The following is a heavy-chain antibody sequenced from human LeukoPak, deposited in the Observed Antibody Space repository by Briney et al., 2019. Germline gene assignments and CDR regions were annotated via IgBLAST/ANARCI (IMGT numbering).Heavy chain of an antibody. V-gene: IGHV1-3*01. D-gene: IGHD5-18*01. CDR2: INAGNGNT. CDR1: GYTFTSYA. J-gene: IGHJ3*02. CDR3: ARAQDTAMIFHDAFDI. Sequence: ASVRVSCTASGYTFTSYAMHWVRQAPGQRLEWMGWINAGNGNTKYSQKFQGRVTITRDTSASTAYMELSSLRSEDTAVYYCARAQDTAMIFHDAFDIWGQGTMVTVSS.